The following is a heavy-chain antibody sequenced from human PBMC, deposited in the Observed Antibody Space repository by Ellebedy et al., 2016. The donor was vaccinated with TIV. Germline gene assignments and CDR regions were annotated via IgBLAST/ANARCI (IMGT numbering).Heavy chain of an antibody. J-gene: IGHJ6*02. V-gene: IGHV4-59*01. CDR3: ARDSVVTPYYYYGMDV. D-gene: IGHD4-23*01. Sequence: SETLSLXXTVSGGSISSYYWSWIRQPPGKGLEWIGYIYYSRSTNYNPSLKSRVTISVDTSKNQFSLKLSSVTAADTAVYYCARDSVVTPYYYYGMDVWGQGTTVTVSS. CDR1: GGSISSYY. CDR2: IYYSRST.